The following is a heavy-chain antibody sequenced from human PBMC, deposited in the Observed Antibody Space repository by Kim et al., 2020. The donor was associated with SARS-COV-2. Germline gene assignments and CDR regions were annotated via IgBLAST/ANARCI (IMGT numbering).Heavy chain of an antibody. J-gene: IGHJ4*02. CDR3: TLEHSSGYPDY. V-gene: IGHV3-30*02. D-gene: IGHD5-18*01. Sequence: YCVASVNGRFTISKDNSKNTLYLQMNSLRVEDTAVYYCTLEHSSGYPDYWGQGTLVTVSS.